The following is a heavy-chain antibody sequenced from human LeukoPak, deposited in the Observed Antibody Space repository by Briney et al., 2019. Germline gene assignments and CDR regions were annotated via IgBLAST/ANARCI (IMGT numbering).Heavy chain of an antibody. CDR2: IYSSGST. V-gene: IGHV4-39*02. Sequence: SETLSLTCSVSGVSISSGSNYWGWIRQPPGKTLEWIGSIYSSGSTYYNPSLKSRVTISVDTSKNQFSLKLSSVTAADTAVYYCARDASGYNQYYYYYMDVWGKGTTVTISS. CDR1: GVSISSGSNY. D-gene: IGHD5-24*01. CDR3: ARDASGYNQYYYYYMDV. J-gene: IGHJ6*03.